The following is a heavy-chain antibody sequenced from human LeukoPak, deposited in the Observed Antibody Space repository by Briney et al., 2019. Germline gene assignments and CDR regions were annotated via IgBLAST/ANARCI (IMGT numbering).Heavy chain of an antibody. D-gene: IGHD3-3*01. CDR1: EFTFSSYW. Sequence: GGSLRLPCAASEFTFSSYWMHWVRQAPGKGLVWVSRISSDGSSTSYADSVKGRFTISRDNAKNTLYLQMNSLRAEDTAVYYCAREGHYYDYWSGYFPVFDYWGQGTLVTVSS. CDR3: AREGHYYDYWSGYFPVFDY. V-gene: IGHV3-74*01. J-gene: IGHJ4*02. CDR2: ISSDGSST.